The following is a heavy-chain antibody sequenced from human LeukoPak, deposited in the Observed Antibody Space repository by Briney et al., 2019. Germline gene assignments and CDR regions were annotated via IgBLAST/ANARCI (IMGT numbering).Heavy chain of an antibody. CDR1: GGSFSGYY. CDR2: INHSGST. Sequence: SETLSLTCAVYGGSFSGYYWSWIRQPPGKGLEWIGEINHSGSTNYNPSLKSRVTISVGTSKNQFSLKLSSVTAADTAVYYCARDVSTMVRGVTPYYFDYWGQGTLVTVSS. D-gene: IGHD3-10*01. J-gene: IGHJ4*02. CDR3: ARDVSTMVRGVTPYYFDY. V-gene: IGHV4-34*01.